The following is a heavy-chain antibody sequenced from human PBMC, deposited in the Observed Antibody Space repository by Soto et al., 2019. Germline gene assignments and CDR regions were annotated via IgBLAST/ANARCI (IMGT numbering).Heavy chain of an antibody. CDR3: AATTTWNFHFPY. D-gene: IGHD1-7*01. CDR1: GFTISTHG. J-gene: IGHJ4*02. Sequence: QAQLVESGGGVVQPGTSLRLSCAASGFTISTHGMHWVRQAPGKGLEWLANIWYDGSNKFYAESVKGRFSISKDNSKNTLYLPMDRLRAEDTAVYYCAATTTWNFHFPYWGQGTQVTASS. CDR2: IWYDGSNK. V-gene: IGHV3-33*03.